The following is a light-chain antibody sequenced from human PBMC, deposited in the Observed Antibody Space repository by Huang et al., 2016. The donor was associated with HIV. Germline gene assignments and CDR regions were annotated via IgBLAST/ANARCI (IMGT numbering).Light chain of an antibody. J-gene: IGKJ2*01. CDR3: QQYYSSPRT. Sequence: DIVMTQSPDSLSVSLGERATINCKSSQSVFYSSNNKNYLAWYQQKPGQPPKLLIFWASTRESWVPDRFTGGGSGTDFTLTIRSLQAEDVAVYYCQQYYSSPRTFGQGTKLEI. CDR1: QSVFYSSNNKNY. V-gene: IGKV4-1*01. CDR2: WAS.